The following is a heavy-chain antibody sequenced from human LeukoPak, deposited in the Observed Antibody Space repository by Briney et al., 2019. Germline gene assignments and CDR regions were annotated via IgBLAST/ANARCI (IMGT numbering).Heavy chain of an antibody. D-gene: IGHD3-3*01. V-gene: IGHV1-18*01. CDR1: GYTFTSYG. CDR3: ARDSYYDSWSGYDGYYYMDV. Sequence: ASVKVSCKASGYTFTSYGISWVRQAPGQGLEWMGWISTYNGNTNYAQKSQGRVTMTTDTSTSTAYMELRSLRSDDTAVYYCARDSYYDSWSGYDGYYYMDVWGKGTTVTVSS. J-gene: IGHJ6*03. CDR2: ISTYNGNT.